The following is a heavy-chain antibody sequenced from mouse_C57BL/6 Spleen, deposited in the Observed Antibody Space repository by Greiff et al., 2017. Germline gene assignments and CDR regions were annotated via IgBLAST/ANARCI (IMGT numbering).Heavy chain of an antibody. CDR1: GYSITSGYY. Sequence: EVKLQESGPGLVKPSQSLSLTCSVTGYSITSGYYWNWVRQFPGNKLEWMGYISYDGSNNYNPSLKNRISITRDTSKNQFFLKLNSVTTEDTATYYCARDGNSNYIMDDWGQGTSVTVAS. CDR3: ARDGNSNYIMDD. D-gene: IGHD2-5*01. V-gene: IGHV3-6*01. J-gene: IGHJ4*01. CDR2: ISYDGSN.